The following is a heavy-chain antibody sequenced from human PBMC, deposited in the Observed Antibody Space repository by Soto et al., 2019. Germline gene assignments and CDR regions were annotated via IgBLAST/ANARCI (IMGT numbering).Heavy chain of an antibody. Sequence: GGSLRLSCAASGFTFSSYGMHWGRQAPGKGLEWVAVIWYDGSNKYYAESVKGRFTISRDNSKNTLYLQMNSLRAEDTAVYYCARDSHVGSGWQLTADYWGQGTLVTVSS. CDR3: ARDSHVGSGWQLTADY. CDR1: GFTFSSYG. D-gene: IGHD6-19*01. V-gene: IGHV3-33*01. CDR2: IWYDGSNK. J-gene: IGHJ4*02.